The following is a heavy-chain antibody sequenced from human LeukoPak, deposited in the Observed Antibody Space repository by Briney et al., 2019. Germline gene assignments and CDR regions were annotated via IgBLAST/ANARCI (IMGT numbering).Heavy chain of an antibody. V-gene: IGHV3-7*03. CDR3: ARGGGLDV. D-gene: IGHD3-16*01. J-gene: IGHJ6*02. CDR1: GVTFSSYW. CDR2: TNHNGNVN. Sequence: GGSLRLSCAESGVTFSSYWRNWACQAPGKGLERVASTNHNGNVNYYVESVKSRVTISRDNAKNSLYLQMSNLRAEDTAVYFCARGGGLDVWGQGATVTVSS.